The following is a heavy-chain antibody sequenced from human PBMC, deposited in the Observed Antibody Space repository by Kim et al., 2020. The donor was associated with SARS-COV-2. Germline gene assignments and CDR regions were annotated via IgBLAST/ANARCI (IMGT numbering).Heavy chain of an antibody. CDR3: TRDIVTTIGLSGFDP. CDR2: IKEDGSEK. D-gene: IGHD5-12*01. Sequence: GGSLRLSCAASGFTFSRYWMTWVRQAPGKGLEWVANIKEDGSEKYYVDSVKGRFTISRDNAKNSLYLQMNSLRAEDTAVYYCTRDIVTTIGLSGFDPWGQGTLVTVSS. V-gene: IGHV3-7*03. J-gene: IGHJ5*02. CDR1: GFTFSRYW.